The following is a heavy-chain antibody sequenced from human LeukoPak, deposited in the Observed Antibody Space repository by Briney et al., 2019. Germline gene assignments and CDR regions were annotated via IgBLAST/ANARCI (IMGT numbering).Heavy chain of an antibody. Sequence: SETLSLTCTVSGDSISAYYWSWIRQPPGKGLEWIGYIYYSGSTNHNPSLKSRVTISVDTSKNQLSLRLSSVTAADTAVYYCARSAYGKYYYYYHYMDVWGKGTTVTISS. CDR3: ARSAYGKYYYYYHYMDV. V-gene: IGHV4-59*01. CDR2: IYYSGST. D-gene: IGHD3-10*01. CDR1: GDSISAYY. J-gene: IGHJ6*03.